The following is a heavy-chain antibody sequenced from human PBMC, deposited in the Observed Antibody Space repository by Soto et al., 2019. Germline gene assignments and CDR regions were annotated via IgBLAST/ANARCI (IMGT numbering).Heavy chain of an antibody. CDR1: GFTFSSYG. CDR3: ARDGVSGLQLQLPYFDY. V-gene: IGHV3-33*01. Sequence: QVQLVESGGGVVQPGRSLRLSCAASGFTFSSYGMHWVRQAPGKGLEWVAVIWHDGSNKYYADSVKGRFTISRDNSKNTLYLQMNSLRAEDTAVYYCARDGVSGLQLQLPYFDYWGQGTLVTVSS. J-gene: IGHJ4*02. D-gene: IGHD5-18*01. CDR2: IWHDGSNK.